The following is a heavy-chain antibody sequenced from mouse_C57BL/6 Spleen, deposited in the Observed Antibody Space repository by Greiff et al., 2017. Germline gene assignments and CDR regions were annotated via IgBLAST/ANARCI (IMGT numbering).Heavy chain of an antibody. D-gene: IGHD2-2*01. CDR2: ISYDGSN. CDR3: ALIYYGYDGFDY. J-gene: IGHJ2*01. Sequence: EVQLQQSGPGLVKPSQSLSLTCSVTGYSITSGYYWNWIRQFPGNKLEWMGYISYDGSNNYNPSLKNRISITRDTSKNQFFLKLNSVTTEDTATYYCALIYYGYDGFDYWGQGTTLTVSS. CDR1: GYSITSGYY. V-gene: IGHV3-6*01.